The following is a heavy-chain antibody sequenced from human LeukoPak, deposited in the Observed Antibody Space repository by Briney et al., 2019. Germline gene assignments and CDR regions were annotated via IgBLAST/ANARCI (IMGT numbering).Heavy chain of an antibody. J-gene: IGHJ4*02. CDR3: ARVKCSSTSCYVYYFDY. CDR1: GYTFTGYY. D-gene: IGHD2-2*01. V-gene: IGHV1-2*02. Sequence: ASVKVSCKASGYTFTGYYMHWVRQAPGQGLEWMGWINPNSGGTNYAQKFQGRVTMTRDTSISTAYMELRSLRSDDTAVYYCARVKCSSTSCYVYYFDYWGQGTLVTVSS. CDR2: INPNSGGT.